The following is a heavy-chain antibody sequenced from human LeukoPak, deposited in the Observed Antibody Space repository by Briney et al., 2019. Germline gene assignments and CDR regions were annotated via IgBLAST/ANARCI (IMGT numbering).Heavy chain of an antibody. CDR2: SNPNSGGT. Sequence: ASVKVSCKGSVYTFTGYYMHWVRQAPGQGLEWMGLSNPNSGGTNYAQKFQGWVTMTRDTSISTAYMELSRLRSDDTAVYYCARGQLLWFGELHSGFDYWGQGPLVTVPS. CDR3: ARGQLLWFGELHSGFDY. D-gene: IGHD3-10*01. V-gene: IGHV1-2*04. CDR1: VYTFTGYY. J-gene: IGHJ4*02.